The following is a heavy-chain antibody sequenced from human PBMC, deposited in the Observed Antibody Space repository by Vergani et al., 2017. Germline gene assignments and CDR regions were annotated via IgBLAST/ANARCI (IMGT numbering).Heavy chain of an antibody. CDR1: GGSISSYY. Sequence: QVQLQESGPGLVKPSETLSLTCTVSGGSISSYYWSWIRQPPGKGLEWIEYIYYSGSTNYNPSLKSRVTISVDTSKNQFSLKLSSVTAADTAVYYCARDRGIVGATTGGMDVWGQGTTVTVSS. D-gene: IGHD1-26*01. V-gene: IGHV4-59*01. CDR2: IYYSGST. J-gene: IGHJ6*02. CDR3: ARDRGIVGATTGGMDV.